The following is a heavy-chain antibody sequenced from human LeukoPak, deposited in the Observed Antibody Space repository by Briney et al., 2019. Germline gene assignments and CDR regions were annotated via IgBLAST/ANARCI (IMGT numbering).Heavy chain of an antibody. V-gene: IGHV1-69*04. CDR2: IIPILGIA. CDR3: ARRLVDTAMEYYYYGMDV. Sequence: ASVKVSCKASGGTFSSYAISWVRQAPGQGLEWMGRIIPILGIANYAQKFQGRVTITADKSTSTAYMELSSLRSEDTAVYYCARRLVDTAMEYYYYGMDVWGQGTTVTVSS. CDR1: GGTFSSYA. D-gene: IGHD5-18*01. J-gene: IGHJ6*02.